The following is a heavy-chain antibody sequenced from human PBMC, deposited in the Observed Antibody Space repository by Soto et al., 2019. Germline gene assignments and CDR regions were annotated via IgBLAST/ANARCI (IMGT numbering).Heavy chain of an antibody. J-gene: IGHJ5*01. V-gene: IGHV1-69*02. CDR2: IIPMLDIT. D-gene: IGHD2-2*01. CDR3: ARSTTTYCTTASCFAYFYS. CDR1: GGTFNIYS. Sequence: SVKVSCKASGGTFNIYSISWVLQAPGQGLEWMGRIIPMLDITNYAQNFQGRVTITADRSTSTAYMELSSLRSEDTAVYYCARSTTTYCTTASCFAYFYSLGQGTQVTVSS.